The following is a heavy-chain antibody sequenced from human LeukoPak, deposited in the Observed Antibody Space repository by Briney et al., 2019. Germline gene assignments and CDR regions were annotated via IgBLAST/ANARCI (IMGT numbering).Heavy chain of an antibody. Sequence: ASVKVSCKASGYTFTSYDINWVRQAPGQGLEWVGWINPNSGGTNYAQKFQGRVTMTRDTSISTAYMELSRLRSDDTAVYYCARLAAGTRIVLDPWGQGTLVTVSS. CDR1: GYTFTSYD. V-gene: IGHV1-2*02. J-gene: IGHJ5*02. CDR3: ARLAAGTRIVLDP. D-gene: IGHD6-13*01. CDR2: INPNSGGT.